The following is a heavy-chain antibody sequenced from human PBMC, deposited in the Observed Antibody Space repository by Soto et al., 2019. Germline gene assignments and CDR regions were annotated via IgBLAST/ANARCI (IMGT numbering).Heavy chain of an antibody. Sequence: PSETLSLTCTVSGGSISSYYWSWIRQPPGKGLEWIGYIYYSGSTNYNPSLKSRVTISVDTSKNQFSLKPSSVTAADTAVYYCARDGRGGYCSGGSCYSDYYYGMDVWGQGTTVTVSS. CDR2: IYYSGST. D-gene: IGHD2-15*01. CDR3: ARDGRGGYCSGGSCYSDYYYGMDV. J-gene: IGHJ6*02. V-gene: IGHV4-59*01. CDR1: GGSISSYY.